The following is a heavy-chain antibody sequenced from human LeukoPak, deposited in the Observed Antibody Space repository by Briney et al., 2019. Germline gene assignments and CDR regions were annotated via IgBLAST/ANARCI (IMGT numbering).Heavy chain of an antibody. CDR3: ARDQEGFDY. J-gene: IGHJ4*02. V-gene: IGHV1-46*01. CDR2: IHPRDGST. CDR1: GYTFTSNY. Sequence: ASVKVSCKASGYTFTSNYIHWVRQAPGQGLEWMGMIHPRDGSTSYAQKFQGRVTVTRDTSTSTVHMELSGLRSEDTAIYYCARDQEGFDYWGQGTLVTVSS.